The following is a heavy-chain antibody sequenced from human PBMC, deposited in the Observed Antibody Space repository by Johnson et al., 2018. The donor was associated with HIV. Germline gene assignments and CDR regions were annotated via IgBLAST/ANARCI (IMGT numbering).Heavy chain of an antibody. J-gene: IGHJ3*02. Sequence: QVQLVESGGGVVQPGRSLRLSCAASGFTFSTYALHWVRQAPGKGLEWVAVISYDGSYKYYADSVKGRFTISRDNSKNTLYLQMNSLRAEDTAGYYCARETIYSSFPGAFDIWGQGTMVTVSA. D-gene: IGHD6-6*01. V-gene: IGHV3-30*04. CDR3: ARETIYSSFPGAFDI. CDR2: ISYDGSYK. CDR1: GFTFSTYA.